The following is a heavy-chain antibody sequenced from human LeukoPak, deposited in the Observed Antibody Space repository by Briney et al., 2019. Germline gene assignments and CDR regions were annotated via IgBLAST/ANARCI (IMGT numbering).Heavy chain of an antibody. CDR2: FDPEDGET. V-gene: IGHV1-24*01. CDR1: GYTLTELS. CDR3: ARADRAGFQCFNGVCYQFDY. D-gene: IGHD2-8*01. J-gene: IGHJ4*02. Sequence: ASVKVSCKVSGYTLTELSMHWVRQAPGKGLEWMGGFDPEDGETIYARKFQGRVTMTEDTSTDTAYMELSSLRSDDTAVYYCARADRAGFQCFNGVCYQFDYWGQGTLVTVST.